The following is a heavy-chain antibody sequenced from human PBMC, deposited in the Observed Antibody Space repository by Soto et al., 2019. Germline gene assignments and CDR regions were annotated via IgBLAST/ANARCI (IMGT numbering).Heavy chain of an antibody. CDR3: AKAHYYESSGYFYGEDY. J-gene: IGHJ4*02. Sequence: GGSLRLSCAASGFIFSSYAMTWVRQAPGKGLEWVSGISGSGISTYYADSVKGRFTMSRDNSKNTLYLQMNSLRAEDTAVYFCAKAHYYESSGYFYGEDYWGQGTLVTVSS. V-gene: IGHV3-23*01. CDR1: GFIFSSYA. D-gene: IGHD3-22*01. CDR2: ISGSGIST.